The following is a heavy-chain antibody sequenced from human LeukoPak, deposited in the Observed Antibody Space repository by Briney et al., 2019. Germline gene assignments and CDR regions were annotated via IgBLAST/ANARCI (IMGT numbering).Heavy chain of an antibody. Sequence: ASVKVSCKASGGTFSSYAISWVRQAPGQGLEWMGRIIPILGIANYAQKFQGRVTMTRDTSISTAYMELSSLRSEDTAVYYCATGINTPNDFWGQGTLVTVSS. CDR3: ATGINTPNDF. D-gene: IGHD1-14*01. CDR1: GGTFSSYA. CDR2: IIPILGIA. J-gene: IGHJ4*02. V-gene: IGHV1-69*04.